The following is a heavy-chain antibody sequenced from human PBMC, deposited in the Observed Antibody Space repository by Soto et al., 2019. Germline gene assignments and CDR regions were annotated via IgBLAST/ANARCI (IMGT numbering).Heavy chain of an antibody. CDR1: GFTFSSYA. V-gene: IGHV3-23*01. Sequence: EVQLLESGGALVQPGGSLRLSCAASGFTFSSYAMTWVRQPPGEGLEWVSSTSASGASTYSADSVEGRFTISRDNSNNPLYLQMDILTADDTAVYYCAKGSGSSWYDPFDNWGQGTLVTVSS. J-gene: IGHJ4*02. CDR3: AKGSGSSWYDPFDN. CDR2: TSASGAST. D-gene: IGHD6-13*01.